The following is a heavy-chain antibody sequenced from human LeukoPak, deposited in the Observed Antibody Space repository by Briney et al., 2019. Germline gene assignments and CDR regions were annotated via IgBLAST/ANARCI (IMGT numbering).Heavy chain of an antibody. D-gene: IGHD1-26*01. V-gene: IGHV3-53*01. Sequence: GGSLRLSCDVSGFSLAIHYMGWVRQAPGKGLEWVALVYIGGTGYYADSVKGRFTISRDNSKNTVYLEMNSLRAEDTAAYYCARAQRVGSLAEYFFDSWGQGALVTVS. J-gene: IGHJ4*02. CDR3: ARAQRVGSLAEYFFDS. CDR2: VYIGGTG. CDR1: GFSLAIHY.